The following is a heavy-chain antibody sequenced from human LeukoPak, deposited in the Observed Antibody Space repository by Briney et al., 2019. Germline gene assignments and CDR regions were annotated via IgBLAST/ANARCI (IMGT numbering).Heavy chain of an antibody. J-gene: IGHJ5*02. CDR1: GYTFNSYD. V-gene: IGHV1-8*01. CDR3: ARPYCSSKTCSRWFDP. CDR2: VNAKSGNS. D-gene: IGHD2-2*01. Sequence: ASVKVSCKASGYTFNSYDIHWVRQAAGQGLEWMGWVNAKSGNSGYEQKFQGRVTSTMNTSISTAYLGLRSLTSDDTAVYYCARPYCSSKTCSRWFDPWGQGTLVTVSA.